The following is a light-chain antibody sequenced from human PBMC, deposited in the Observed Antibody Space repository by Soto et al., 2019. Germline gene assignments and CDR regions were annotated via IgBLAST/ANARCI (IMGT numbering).Light chain of an antibody. V-gene: IGLV2-8*01. CDR1: SSDVGGYNY. CDR2: EVV. Sequence: QSALTQPPSASGSPGQSVTISCTGTSSDVGGYNYVSWYQQHPGAAPKLMIYEVVKRPSGVPDRFSGSKSGNTASLTVSGLQAEDESDYYCSSYGGDNNVVFGGVTKLTVL. CDR3: SSYGGDNNVV. J-gene: IGLJ2*01.